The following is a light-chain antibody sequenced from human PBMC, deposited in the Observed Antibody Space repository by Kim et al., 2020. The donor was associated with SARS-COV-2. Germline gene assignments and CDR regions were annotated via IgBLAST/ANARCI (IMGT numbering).Light chain of an antibody. J-gene: IGKJ1*01. CDR1: QSVSNN. CDR2: GAS. V-gene: IGKV3-15*01. CDR3: QQYNKWPRT. Sequence: EIVMTQSPATLSVSPGESATLSCRASQSVSNNIAWYQQKPGQAPRFLIHGASTRATGVPARFSGSGSGTEFTLTISSMQSEDFAVYYCQQYNKWPRTFGQGTKVDIK.